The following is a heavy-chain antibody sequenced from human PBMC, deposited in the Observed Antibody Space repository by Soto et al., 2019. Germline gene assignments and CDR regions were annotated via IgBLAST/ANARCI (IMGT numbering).Heavy chain of an antibody. V-gene: IGHV6-1*01. CDR3: ARGRKSAFDY. Sequence: QVQLQQSGPGLMKPSQTLSLTCAISGDSVSSNGVAWNWIRQSPSRGLEWLGRTYYASKWNNNYSTSVKSRITINPDTSKNQSALQLHFVTPEDTAVYYCARGRKSAFDYWGQGTLVTVSS. CDR1: GDSVSSNGVA. J-gene: IGHJ4*02. CDR2: TYYASKWNN.